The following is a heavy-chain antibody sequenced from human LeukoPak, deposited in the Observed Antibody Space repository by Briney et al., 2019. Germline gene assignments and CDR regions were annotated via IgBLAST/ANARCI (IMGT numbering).Heavy chain of an antibody. Sequence: PGGSLRLSCAASGFTFDDFAMHWVRHAPGKGLEWVSGISWDSGSIGYADSVKGRFTISRDNAKNSLYLQMNSLRAEDAAVYYYARDLALSVGRWLQLLPDYWGQGTLVTVSS. J-gene: IGHJ4*02. CDR1: GFTFDDFA. D-gene: IGHD5-24*01. CDR2: ISWDSGSI. CDR3: ARDLALSVGRWLQLLPDY. V-gene: IGHV3-9*01.